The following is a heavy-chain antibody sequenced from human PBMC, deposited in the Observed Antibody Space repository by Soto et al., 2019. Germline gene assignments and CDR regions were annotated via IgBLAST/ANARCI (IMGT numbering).Heavy chain of an antibody. Sequence: QVQLVQSGAEVKEPGSSVKVSCTASGDTVSNYPISWVRQAPGQGLEWMGGIIPMFGTPNYALKFQGRVTITADESTSTAYMELSSLRYDDTAVYYCARHARHLEWLQPFDYWGQGALVTVSS. CDR3: ARHARHLEWLQPFDY. CDR2: IIPMFGTP. V-gene: IGHV1-69*01. J-gene: IGHJ4*02. CDR1: GDTVSNYP. D-gene: IGHD3-3*01.